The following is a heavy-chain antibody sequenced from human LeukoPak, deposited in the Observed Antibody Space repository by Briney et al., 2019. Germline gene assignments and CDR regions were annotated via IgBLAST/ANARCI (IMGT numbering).Heavy chain of an antibody. CDR1: GVSVSSVGDY. Sequence: SETLSLTCTVSGVSVSSVGDYWNWLRQPAGRGLEWIGRIYVSGSTDYNPSLESRVSMSVDTSENQFSLKLSSVTAADTAVYYCARGGYYGAFDYWGQGTMVTVAS. J-gene: IGHJ4*02. D-gene: IGHD3-10*01. V-gene: IGHV4-61*02. CDR3: ARGGYYGAFDY. CDR2: IYVSGST.